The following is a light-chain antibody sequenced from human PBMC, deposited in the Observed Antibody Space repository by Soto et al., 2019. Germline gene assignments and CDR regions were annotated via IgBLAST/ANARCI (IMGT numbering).Light chain of an antibody. CDR1: QDIGIN. J-gene: IGKJ1*01. CDR3: QQSYSTLWT. CDR2: AAS. V-gene: IGKV1-39*01. Sequence: DIQMTQSPSSLSASVGDVVTMTWRASQDIGINLGWFQQKPGKAPKRLIYAASSLQRGVPSRFSGSGSGTDFTLTISSLQPEDFATYYCQQSYSTLWTLGQGTKVDIK.